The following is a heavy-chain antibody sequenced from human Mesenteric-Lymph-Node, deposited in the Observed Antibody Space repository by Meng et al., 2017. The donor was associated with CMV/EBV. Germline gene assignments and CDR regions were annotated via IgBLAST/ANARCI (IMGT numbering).Heavy chain of an antibody. CDR3: ARDRRYSSGWSKLGYYYYYGMDV. Sequence: GESLKISCAASGFTFSSYGMSWVRQAPGKGLEWVSGFSGSGGNTYYADSVKGRFTISRDNSKNTLYLQMNSLRAEDTAVYYCARDRRYSSGWSKLGYYYYYGMDVWGQGTTVTVSS. D-gene: IGHD6-19*01. J-gene: IGHJ6*02. CDR2: FSGSGGNT. V-gene: IGHV3-23*01. CDR1: GFTFSSYG.